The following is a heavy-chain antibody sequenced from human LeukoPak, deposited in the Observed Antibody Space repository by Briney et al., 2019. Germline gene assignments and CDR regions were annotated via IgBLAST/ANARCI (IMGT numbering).Heavy chain of an antibody. CDR1: GLSFSSYA. D-gene: IGHD6-13*01. Sequence: GGSLRLSCVAFGLSFSSYAMSWVRQAPGKGLEWVSAISGSGGSTYYADSVKGRFTISRDNSKNTLYLQMNSLRAEDTAVYYCAKDSWVSDYWGQGTLVTVSS. V-gene: IGHV3-23*01. CDR2: ISGSGGST. J-gene: IGHJ4*02. CDR3: AKDSWVSDY.